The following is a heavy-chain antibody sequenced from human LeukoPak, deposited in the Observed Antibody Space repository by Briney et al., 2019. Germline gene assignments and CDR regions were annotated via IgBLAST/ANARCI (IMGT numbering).Heavy chain of an antibody. CDR3: AKGREPYYDSSAIDY. CDR1: GFTFRSYA. D-gene: IGHD3-22*01. J-gene: IGHJ4*02. V-gene: IGHV3-23*01. CDR2: ISGSGSST. Sequence: GRSLRLSCAASGFTFRSYAMSWVRQAPGKGLVWVSGISGSGSSTYYADSVKGRFTVSRDNSKNTLYLQMNSLRAEDTAVYYCAKGREPYYDSSAIDYWGQGTLVTVSS.